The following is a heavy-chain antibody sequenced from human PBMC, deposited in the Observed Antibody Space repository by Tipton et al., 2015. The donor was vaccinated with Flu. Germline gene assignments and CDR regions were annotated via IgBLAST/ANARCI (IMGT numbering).Heavy chain of an antibody. Sequence: TLSLTCTVSGGSISSYYWSWIRQPPGKGLEWIGYIYYSGSTNYNPSLKSRVTISVDTSKNQFSLKLSSVTAADTAVYYCARAADTAMDPGFDYWGQGTLVTVSS. CDR2: IYYSGST. J-gene: IGHJ4*02. V-gene: IGHV4-59*01. CDR3: ARAADTAMDPGFDY. D-gene: IGHD5-18*01. CDR1: GGSISSYY.